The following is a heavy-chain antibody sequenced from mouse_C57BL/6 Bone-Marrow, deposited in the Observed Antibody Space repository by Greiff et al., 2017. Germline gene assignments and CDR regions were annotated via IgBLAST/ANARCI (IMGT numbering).Heavy chain of an antibody. D-gene: IGHD1-1*01. CDR1: GYAFSSYW. V-gene: IGHV1-80*01. CDR3: ARPGRGYAMDY. CDR2: IYPGDGDT. J-gene: IGHJ4*01. Sequence: VQLQQSGAELVKPGASVKISCKASGYAFSSYWMNWVKQRPGKGLEWIGQIYPGDGDTNYNGKFKGKATLTADKSFSTAYMQLSSLTSEDSAVYFCARPGRGYAMDYWGQGTSVTVSS.